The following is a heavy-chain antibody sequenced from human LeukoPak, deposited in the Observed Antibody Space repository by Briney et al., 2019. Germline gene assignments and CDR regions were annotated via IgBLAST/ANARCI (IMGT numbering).Heavy chain of an antibody. CDR3: AKGIGSGWFWAFDY. CDR2: ISGSGGSK. CDR1: GFHFSSFA. V-gene: IGHV3-23*01. J-gene: IGHJ4*02. D-gene: IGHD6-19*01. Sequence: GGSLRLSFAVPGFHFSSFAMSWGRPAPGKGLEWVSAISGSGGSKYYADSVKRRFTISRDNSKNTLYLQMNSLRAEDTAVYYCAKGIGSGWFWAFDYWGEGTLVTVSS.